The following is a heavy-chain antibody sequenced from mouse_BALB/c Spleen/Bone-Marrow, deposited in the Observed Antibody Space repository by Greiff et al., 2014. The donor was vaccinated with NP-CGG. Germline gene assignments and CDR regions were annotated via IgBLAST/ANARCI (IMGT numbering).Heavy chain of an antibody. V-gene: IGHV1-5*01. CDR1: GYTFTNYW. D-gene: IGHD4-1*01. Sequence: EVMLVESGTVLARPGASLRMSCKASGYTFTNYWINWIKQRPGQGLEWIGAIYPGNNDAKYTQKFKAKAKLTAVTSTSTADMELSSLTNEDSAVYYCARNWDWVFAYWGQGTLVTGSA. CDR2: IYPGNNDA. CDR3: ARNWDWVFAY. J-gene: IGHJ3*01.